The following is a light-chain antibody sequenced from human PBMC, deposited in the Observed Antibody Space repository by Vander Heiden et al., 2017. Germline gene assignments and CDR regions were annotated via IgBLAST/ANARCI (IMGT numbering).Light chain of an antibody. J-gene: IGLJ3*02. CDR2: DNN. CDR3: GAWDSSLSVVL. Sequence: QSVFTQPPSVSAAPGQKVTISCHGGSSNIGYNSVSWYQQLPGTAPKFLIYDNNKRPSGIPDRFSGSKSGTSATLDITGLQTGDEAGYYCGAWDSSLSVVLFGGGTKLTVL. CDR1: SSNIGYNS. V-gene: IGLV1-51*01.